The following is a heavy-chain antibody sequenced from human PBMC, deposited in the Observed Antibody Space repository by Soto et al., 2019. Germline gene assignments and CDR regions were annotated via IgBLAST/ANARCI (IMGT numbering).Heavy chain of an antibody. D-gene: IGHD6-19*01. CDR1: GFTYRSYA. J-gene: IGHJ4*02. CDR2: ISSTSTYT. Sequence: GGSLRLSCAASGFTYRSYAMNWVRQTQEKGLEWVSSISSTSTYTHYADSVKGRFTISRDNANNSLFLQMNSLRAEDTAIYYCARDLALAGNYWGQGALVTVSS. V-gene: IGHV3-21*01. CDR3: ARDLALAGNY.